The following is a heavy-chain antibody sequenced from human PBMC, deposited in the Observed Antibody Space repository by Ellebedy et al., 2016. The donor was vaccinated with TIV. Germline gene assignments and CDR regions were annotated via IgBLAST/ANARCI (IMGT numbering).Heavy chain of an antibody. D-gene: IGHD2/OR15-2a*01. Sequence: GESLKISCAASGFIFSSYAMHWVRQAPGKGLECVAVIWADGTNEDYGDSVKGRFTISRDNSKNTLYLQRNSLRAEDTAVYYCARDNRGSRRINEFDVWGHGTMVTVSS. CDR2: IWADGTNE. CDR1: GFIFSSYA. V-gene: IGHV3-33*01. CDR3: ARDNRGSRRINEFDV. J-gene: IGHJ3*01.